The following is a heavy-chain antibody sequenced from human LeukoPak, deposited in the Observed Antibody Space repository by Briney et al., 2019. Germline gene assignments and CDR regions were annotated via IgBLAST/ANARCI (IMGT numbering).Heavy chain of an antibody. J-gene: IGHJ4*02. CDR2: INQDGSEK. CDR1: GLSFSNYW. D-gene: IGHD3-22*01. CDR3: ARDSEKFCFDSRGFHHAAY. Sequence: GGSLTLSCAASGLSFSNYWMSWVRQVPGKGLEWVASINQDGSEKYYMDSAKGRFTVSRDNRKDSLYLQMNSLRTEDTAIYYCARDSEKFCFDSRGFHHAAYWGQGTLVTVFS. V-gene: IGHV3-7*01.